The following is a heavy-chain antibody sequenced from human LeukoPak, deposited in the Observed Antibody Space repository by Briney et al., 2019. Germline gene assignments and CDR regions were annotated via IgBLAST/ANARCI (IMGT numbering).Heavy chain of an antibody. J-gene: IGHJ5*02. CDR2: ISYDGSNK. V-gene: IGHV3-30*03. CDR1: GFTFSSYG. D-gene: IGHD6-19*01. CDR3: ARDSSGWYLNWFDP. Sequence: PGRSLRLSCAASGFTFSSYGMHWVRQAPGKGLEWVAVISYDGSNKYYADSVKGRFTISRDNSKNTLYLQMNSLRAEDTAVYYCARDSSGWYLNWFDPWGQGTLVTVSS.